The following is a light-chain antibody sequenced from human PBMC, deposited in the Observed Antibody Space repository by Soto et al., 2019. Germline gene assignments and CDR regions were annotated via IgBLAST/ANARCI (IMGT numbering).Light chain of an antibody. Sequence: NVQMTQSPSAMSASVGDRVTITCRARQGISNYLAWFQQKPGKVPKHLIYAASSLQSGVPSRFSGSGSGTKFTLTIASLQPDDFATYYCQQYETFSGTFGPGTKVDI. CDR1: QGISNY. CDR2: AAS. CDR3: QQYETFSGT. J-gene: IGKJ1*01. V-gene: IGKV1D-17*01.